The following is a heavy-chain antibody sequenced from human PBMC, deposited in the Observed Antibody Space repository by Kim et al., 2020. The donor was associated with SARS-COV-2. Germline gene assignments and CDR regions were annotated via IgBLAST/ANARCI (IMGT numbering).Heavy chain of an antibody. CDR2: ISYDGSNK. Sequence: GGSLRLSCAASGFTFSSYAMHWVRQAPGKGLEWVAVISYDGSNKYYADSVKGRFTISRDNSKNTLYLQMNSLRAEDTAVYYCARVRWSISGWYVWDAFDIWGQGTMVTVSS. D-gene: IGHD6-19*01. CDR1: GFTFSSYA. CDR3: ARVRWSISGWYVWDAFDI. J-gene: IGHJ3*02. V-gene: IGHV3-30-3*01.